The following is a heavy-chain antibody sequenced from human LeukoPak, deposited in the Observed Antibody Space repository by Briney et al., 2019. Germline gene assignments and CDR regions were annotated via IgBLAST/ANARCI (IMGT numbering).Heavy chain of an antibody. V-gene: IGHV3-30*18. Sequence: PGGSLRLSCAASGFTFSSYGMHWVRQAPGKGLEWVAVISYDGSNKYYADSVKGRFTISRDNSKNTLYLQMNSLRAEDTAVYYCAKDHGGSYWWFDPWGQGTLVTVSS. CDR2: ISYDGSNK. J-gene: IGHJ5*02. D-gene: IGHD1-26*01. CDR3: AKDHGGSYWWFDP. CDR1: GFTFSSYG.